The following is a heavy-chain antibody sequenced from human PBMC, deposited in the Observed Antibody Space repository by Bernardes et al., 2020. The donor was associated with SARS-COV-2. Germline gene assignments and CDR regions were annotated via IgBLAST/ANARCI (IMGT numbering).Heavy chain of an antibody. Sequence: GGSLRLSCAASGFTFSTYVMTWVRQAPGKGLEWVSSMSGSGGDSYSSDSVKGRLTISRDNSKNTLYLQMNSLRAEDTAVYYCAKDPHYYYDSSKYSGVGYFQRWGQGTLVTVSS. CDR3: AKDPHYYYDSSKYSGVGYFQR. V-gene: IGHV3-23*01. CDR1: GFTFSTYV. J-gene: IGHJ1*01. CDR2: MSGSGGDS. D-gene: IGHD3-22*01.